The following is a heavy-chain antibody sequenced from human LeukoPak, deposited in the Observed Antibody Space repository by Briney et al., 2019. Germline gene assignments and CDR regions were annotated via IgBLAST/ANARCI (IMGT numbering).Heavy chain of an antibody. CDR1: GFTFSSYW. CDR2: IKQDGSEK. Sequence: GGSLRLSCAASGFTFSSYWMSWVRQAPGKGLEWVANIKQDGSEKYYVDSVKGRFTISRDNAKNSLYLQMNSLRAEDTAVYYCASLLSGSKQINDYWGQGTLVTVSS. J-gene: IGHJ4*02. D-gene: IGHD1-26*01. V-gene: IGHV3-7*01. CDR3: ASLLSGSKQINDY.